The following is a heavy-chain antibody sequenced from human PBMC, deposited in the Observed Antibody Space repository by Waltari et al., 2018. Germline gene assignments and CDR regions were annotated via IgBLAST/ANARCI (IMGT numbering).Heavy chain of an antibody. Sequence: QVQLQQWGAGLLKPSETLSLTCAVYGGSFSGYYWSLIRQPPGKGLEWIGEINHSGSTNYNQSLNIRVTISVDTSNNHFSLKLSSVTAADTAVYYCARDYGDKALDYWGQGTLVTVSS. D-gene: IGHD4-17*01. V-gene: IGHV4-34*01. CDR1: GGSFSGYY. CDR2: INHSGST. CDR3: ARDYGDKALDY. J-gene: IGHJ4*02.